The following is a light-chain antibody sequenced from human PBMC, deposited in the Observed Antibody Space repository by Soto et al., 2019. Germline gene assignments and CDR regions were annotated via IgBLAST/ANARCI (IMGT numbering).Light chain of an antibody. Sequence: DIQMTQSPSTLSASVGDRVTITCRASPSISNWLAWYQQKPGKAPNLLIYKASNLESGVPSRFSGSGSGTEFTLTISSLQPDDFATYYCQQYNSYPRTFGQGTKVEIK. V-gene: IGKV1-5*03. J-gene: IGKJ1*01. CDR2: KAS. CDR3: QQYNSYPRT. CDR1: PSISNW.